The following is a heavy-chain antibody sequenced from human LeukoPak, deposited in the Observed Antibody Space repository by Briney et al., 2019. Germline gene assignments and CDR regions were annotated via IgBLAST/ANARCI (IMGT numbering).Heavy chain of an antibody. CDR1: GGSIRSYY. V-gene: IGHV4-59*08. Sequence: PSETLSLTCTVSGGSIRSYYWSWIRQPPGKGLEWIGHIYYTGSTNYNPSLRSRLTISLDTSTSQFSLRLSSVTAADTAVYYCARHKPTGSYPLELWGQGTLVTVSS. J-gene: IGHJ4*02. CDR3: ARHKPTGSYPLEL. CDR2: IYYTGST. D-gene: IGHD3-10*01.